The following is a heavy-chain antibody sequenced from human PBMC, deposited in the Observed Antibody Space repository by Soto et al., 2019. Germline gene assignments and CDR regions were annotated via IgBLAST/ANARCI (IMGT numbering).Heavy chain of an antibody. D-gene: IGHD4-4*01. V-gene: IGHV1-69*11. Sequence: SSVKVSCKASGGPFSSYAISWVRQGPGQGLEWMGRIIPFIGTANYAQKFQGRVTITADESTSTAYMELTSLRSEDTAVYYCARVVITTVTASYYYGMDGWGQGTMVTV. J-gene: IGHJ6*02. CDR2: IIPFIGTA. CDR1: GGPFSSYA. CDR3: ARVVITTVTASYYYGMDG.